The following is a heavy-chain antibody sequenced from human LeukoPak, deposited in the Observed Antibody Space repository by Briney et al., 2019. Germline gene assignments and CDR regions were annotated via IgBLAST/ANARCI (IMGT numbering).Heavy chain of an antibody. J-gene: IGHJ3*02. CDR2: IKQDGSEK. CDR3: ASALWFGAFDI. D-gene: IGHD3-10*01. V-gene: IGHV3-7*01. Sequence: GGSLRLSCAASGFTFSSYWMSWVRQAPGKGLEWVANIKQDGSEKYYVDSVKGQCTISRDNAKNSLYLQMNSLRAQDTAVYHCASALWFGAFDIWGQGTTVTVSS. CDR1: GFTFSSYW.